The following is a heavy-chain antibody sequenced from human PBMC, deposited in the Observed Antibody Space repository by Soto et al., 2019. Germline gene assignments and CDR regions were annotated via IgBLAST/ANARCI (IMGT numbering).Heavy chain of an antibody. Sequence: ASVKVSCKASGYTFTIYGISWVRQAPGQGLEWMGWISAYNGNTNYAQKLQGRVTMTTDTSTSTAYMELRSLRSDDTAVYYCARADPYGSGSYYHPPFYYYYGMDVWGQGTTVTVSS. J-gene: IGHJ6*02. CDR2: ISAYNGNT. D-gene: IGHD3-10*01. CDR3: ARADPYGSGSYYHPPFYYYYGMDV. CDR1: GYTFTIYG. V-gene: IGHV1-18*04.